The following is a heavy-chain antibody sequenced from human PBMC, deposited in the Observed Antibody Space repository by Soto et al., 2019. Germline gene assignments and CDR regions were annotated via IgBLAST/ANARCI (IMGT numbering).Heavy chain of an antibody. CDR1: GFTFSSYA. CDR3: AKVPDDSSGYYYPFDY. J-gene: IGHJ4*02. CDR2: ISGSGGST. V-gene: IGHV3-23*01. D-gene: IGHD3-22*01. Sequence: GGSLRLSCAASGFTFSSYAMSWVRQAPGKGLEWVSAISGSGGSTYYADSVKGRFTISRDNSKNTLYLQMNSLRAEDTAVYYCAKVPDDSSGYYYPFDYWGQGTLVTVSS.